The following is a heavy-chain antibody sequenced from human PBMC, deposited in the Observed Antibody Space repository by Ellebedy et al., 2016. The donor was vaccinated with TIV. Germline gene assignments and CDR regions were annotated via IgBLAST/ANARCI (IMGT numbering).Heavy chain of an antibody. J-gene: IGHJ3*02. Sequence: MPSETLSLTCTVPGGSISDYYWSWIRQPPGKGLEWIGYIYYSGHTNYNPSLKSRVTISVDTSDNHFSLRLSSVTAADTAVYYCARHPVEDIAAAGTWDDAFHIWGQGTLVTVSS. V-gene: IGHV4-59*08. CDR3: ARHPVEDIAAAGTWDDAFHI. CDR2: IYYSGHT. CDR1: GGSISDYY. D-gene: IGHD6-13*01.